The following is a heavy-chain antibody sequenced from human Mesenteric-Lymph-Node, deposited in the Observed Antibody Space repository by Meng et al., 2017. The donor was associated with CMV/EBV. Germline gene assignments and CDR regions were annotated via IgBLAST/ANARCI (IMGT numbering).Heavy chain of an antibody. CDR2: IYYRTA. CDR3: ARLAYGSGSYNWLDP. J-gene: IGHJ5*02. D-gene: IGHD3-10*01. CDR1: GGSISSGGYY. Sequence: SGGSISSGGYYWSWIRQHPGRGLEWIGYIYYRTAYYNPSLKSRVTISVDTSMNQFSLKLTSVTAADTAVYYCARLAYGSGSYNWLDPWGQGTLVTVSS. V-gene: IGHV4-31*02.